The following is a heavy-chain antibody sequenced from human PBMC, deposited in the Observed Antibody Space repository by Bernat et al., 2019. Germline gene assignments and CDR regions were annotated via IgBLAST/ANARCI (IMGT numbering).Heavy chain of an antibody. CDR2: ISTFDGHT. CDR3: ARDKGVQPDTCDF. J-gene: IGHJ3*01. V-gene: IGHV1-18*01. Sequence: QVQLVQSGAEVKKPGASAKVSCKASGYIFRSYGISWVRQAPGQGLEWVGWISTFDGHTNYAQSLQGRVAMTTDTSTSTVYMELRSLGSDETAMYYCARDKGVQPDTCDFWGQGTWVTVSS. CDR1: GYIFRSYG. D-gene: IGHD3-10*01.